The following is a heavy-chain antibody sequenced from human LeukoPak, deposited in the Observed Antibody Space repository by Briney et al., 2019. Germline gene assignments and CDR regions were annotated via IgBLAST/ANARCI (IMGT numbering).Heavy chain of an antibody. CDR1: GGSISSSSYY. V-gene: IGHV4-39*01. J-gene: IGHJ6*03. Sequence: PSETLSLXCTVSGGSISSSSYYWGWIRQPPAKGLEWIGSIYYSGITYYNPSLKSRVTISVDTSKNQFSLKLSSVTAADTAVYYCARWSSVDYYYYYMDVWGKGTTVTVSS. CDR3: ARWSSVDYYYYYMDV. D-gene: IGHD6-19*01. CDR2: IYYSGIT.